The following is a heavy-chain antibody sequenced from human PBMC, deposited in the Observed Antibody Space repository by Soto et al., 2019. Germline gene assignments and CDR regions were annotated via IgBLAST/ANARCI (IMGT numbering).Heavy chain of an antibody. CDR3: ASELAALNWFDP. CDR2: IDHRGST. D-gene: IGHD1-1*01. J-gene: IGHJ5*02. CDR1: GGSFRGYY. Sequence: SETLSLTCAVYGGSFRGYYWSWIRQPPGKGLEWIGEIDHRGSTNYNPSLKSRVTISVDTSKNQFSLKLSSVTAADTAVYYCASELAALNWFDPWGQGTLVTVSS. V-gene: IGHV4-34*01.